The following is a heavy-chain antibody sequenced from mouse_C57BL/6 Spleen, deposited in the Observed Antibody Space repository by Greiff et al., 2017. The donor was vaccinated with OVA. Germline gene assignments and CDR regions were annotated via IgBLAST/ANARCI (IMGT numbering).Heavy chain of an antibody. CDR1: GYSFTGYY. Sequence: VQLQQSGPELVKPGASVKISCKASGYSFTGYYMNWVKQSPEKSLEWIGEINPSTGGTTYNQKFKAKATLTVDKSSSTAYMQLKSLTSEDSAVYYCARGIYYYDVYFDYWGQGTTLTVSS. J-gene: IGHJ2*01. V-gene: IGHV1-42*01. D-gene: IGHD1-1*01. CDR3: ARGIYYYDVYFDY. CDR2: INPSTGGT.